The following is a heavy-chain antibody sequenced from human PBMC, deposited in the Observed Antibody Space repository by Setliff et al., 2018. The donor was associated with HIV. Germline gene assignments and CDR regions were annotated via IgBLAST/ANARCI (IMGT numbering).Heavy chain of an antibody. CDR1: GGTFSSHA. CDR2: VIPILRVA. CDR3: ARNLVVVAPTVDYFGMDV. J-gene: IGHJ6*02. V-gene: IGHV1-69*10. D-gene: IGHD2-15*01. Sequence: SVKVSCKASGGTFSSHAITWVRQAPGQGLEWMGEVIPILRVARYAQRFQDRVSITADKSSTTSYMELSSLKSEDTAVYYCARNLVVVAPTVDYFGMDVWGQGTTVTSP.